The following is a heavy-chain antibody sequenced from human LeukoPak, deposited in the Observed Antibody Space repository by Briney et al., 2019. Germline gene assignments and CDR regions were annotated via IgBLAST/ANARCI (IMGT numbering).Heavy chain of an antibody. D-gene: IGHD3-10*01. V-gene: IGHV4-34*01. J-gene: IGHJ3*02. Sequence: SETLSLTCAVYGGSFSGYYWSWIRQPPGKGLEWIGEINHSGSTNYNPSLKSRVTISVDTSKNQFSLKLSSVTAADTAVYYCARRVRGVNDAFDIWGQGTMVTVSS. CDR3: ARRVRGVNDAFDI. CDR1: GGSFSGYY. CDR2: INHSGST.